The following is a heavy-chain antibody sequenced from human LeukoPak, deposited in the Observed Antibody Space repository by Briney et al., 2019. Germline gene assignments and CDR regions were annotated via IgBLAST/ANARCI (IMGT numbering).Heavy chain of an antibody. CDR1: GYTFTSYA. CDR2: INAGSGNT. CDR3: ASSIAADFDY. D-gene: IGHD6-13*01. J-gene: IGHJ4*02. Sequence: ASVKVSCKASGYTFTSYAMHWVRQAPGQRLEWMGWINAGSGNTKYSQKFQGRVTITRDTSASTAYMELSSLRSEDTAVYYCASSIAADFDYWGQGTLVTVSS. V-gene: IGHV1-3*01.